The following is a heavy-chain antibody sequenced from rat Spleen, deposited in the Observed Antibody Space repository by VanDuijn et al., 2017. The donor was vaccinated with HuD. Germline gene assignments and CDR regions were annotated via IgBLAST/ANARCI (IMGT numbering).Heavy chain of an antibody. Sequence: EVQLVESDGGLVQPGRSLKLSCAASGFTFSDYYMAWVRQAPTKGLEWVATITHIGGTPYYPDSVKGRFTISRDNAKSTLYLQMNSLRSEDTATYYCTRFNYGTYGWFAYWGQGTLVTVSS. J-gene: IGHJ3*01. V-gene: IGHV5-29*01. D-gene: IGHD1-3*01. CDR3: TRFNYGTYGWFAY. CDR2: ITHIGGTP. CDR1: GFTFSDYY.